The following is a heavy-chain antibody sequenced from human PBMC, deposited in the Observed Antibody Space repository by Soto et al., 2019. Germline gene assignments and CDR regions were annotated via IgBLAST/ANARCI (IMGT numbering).Heavy chain of an antibody. CDR1: GGSFKGYY. V-gene: IGHV4-34*01. D-gene: IGHD2-15*01. Sequence: SETLSLTCAVYGGSFKGYYWSWIRQPPGKGLEWIGEINHSGSTNYNPSLKSRVTISVDTSKNQFSLKLSSVTAADTAVYYCARGGYCSGGSCYGDFDYWGQGTLVTVSS. CDR2: INHSGST. J-gene: IGHJ4*02. CDR3: ARGGYCSGGSCYGDFDY.